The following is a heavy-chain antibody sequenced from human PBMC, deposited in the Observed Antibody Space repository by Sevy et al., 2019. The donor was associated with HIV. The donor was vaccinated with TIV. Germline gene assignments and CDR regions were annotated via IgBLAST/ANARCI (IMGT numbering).Heavy chain of an antibody. CDR3: AREVGGFNWRPYYFDS. CDR2: IKQDQSEK. D-gene: IGHD3-3*01. CDR1: GFIFTDYW. V-gene: IGHV3-7*01. J-gene: IGHJ4*02. Sequence: RGSLRLSCETSGFIFTDYWMSWVRQIPGKGLEWVATIKQDQSEKYYVDSVKGRFAISRDSAKKSVSLQMNGLRAEDTALYFCAREVGGFNWRPYYFDSWGQGTLVTVSS.